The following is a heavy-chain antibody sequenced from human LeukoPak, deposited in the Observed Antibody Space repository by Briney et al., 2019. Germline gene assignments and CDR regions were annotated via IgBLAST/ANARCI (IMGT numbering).Heavy chain of an antibody. D-gene: IGHD3-22*01. J-gene: IGHJ4*02. CDR1: GFNFSSHE. CDR3: TTERLMEYYDSRGYLGDS. CDR2: ISSSGNTI. Sequence: GGSLRLSCAASGFNFSSHEMHWVRQAPGKGLEWVSYISSSGNTIYYAESVKGRFTISRDNAKNSLCLQLNSLRSEDTALYYCTTERLMEYYDSRGYLGDSWGQGTLVTVSS. V-gene: IGHV3-48*03.